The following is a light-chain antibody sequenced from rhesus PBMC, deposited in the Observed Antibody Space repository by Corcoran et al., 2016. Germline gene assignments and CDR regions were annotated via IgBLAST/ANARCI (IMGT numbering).Light chain of an antibody. CDR3: HPYTRNPPT. J-gene: IGKJ4*01. Sequence: DIQMTQSPSSLPASGRDRATITRRANQGITNDLAWYQQKPGATPKLLIYEAYTLQSGIPSRVSGRGSGTAFTLPISGLQPEDFATYFCHPYTRNPPTFAEGTRVAIK. V-gene: IGKV1-25*01. CDR2: EAY. CDR1: QGITND.